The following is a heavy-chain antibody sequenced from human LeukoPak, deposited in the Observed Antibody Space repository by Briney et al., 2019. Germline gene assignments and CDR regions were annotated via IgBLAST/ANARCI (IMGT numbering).Heavy chain of an antibody. CDR3: AELGITMIGGV. J-gene: IGHJ6*04. Sequence: GGSLRLSCVVSGFSFSDYEMNWVRQAPGKGLEWVSSISSSSSYIYYADSVKGRFTISRDNAKNSLYLQMNSLRAEDTAVYYCAELGITMIGGVWGKGTTVTISS. V-gene: IGHV3-21*01. D-gene: IGHD3-10*02. CDR2: ISSSSSYI. CDR1: GFSFSDYE.